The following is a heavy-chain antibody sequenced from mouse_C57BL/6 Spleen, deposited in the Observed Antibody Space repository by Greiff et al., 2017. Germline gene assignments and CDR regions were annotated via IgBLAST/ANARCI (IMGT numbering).Heavy chain of an antibody. J-gene: IGHJ1*03. CDR3: ARWGYYGSSYDWYFDV. Sequence: QVQLKQPGAELVKPGASVKMSCKASGYTFTSYWITWVKQRPGQGLEWIGDIYPGSGSTNYNEKFKSKATLTVDTSSSTAYMQLSSLTSEDSAVYYCARWGYYGSSYDWYFDVWGTGTTVTVSS. CDR1: GYTFTSYW. CDR2: IYPGSGST. D-gene: IGHD1-1*01. V-gene: IGHV1-55*01.